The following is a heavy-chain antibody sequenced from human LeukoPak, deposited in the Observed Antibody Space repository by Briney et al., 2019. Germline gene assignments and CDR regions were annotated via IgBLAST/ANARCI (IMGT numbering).Heavy chain of an antibody. J-gene: IGHJ5*02. CDR2: TYYRSKWYN. CDR1: GDSVSSNSAA. V-gene: IGHV6-1*01. D-gene: IGHD2-15*01. Sequence: SQTLSLTCAISGDSVSSNSAAWNWIRQSPSRGLEWLGRTYYRSKWYNDYAVSVKSRITINPDTSKNQFSLQLNSVTPEDTAVYYCARGLLHCSGGSCYSFGKYNWSDPWGQGTLVTVSS. CDR3: ARGLLHCSGGSCYSFGKYNWSDP.